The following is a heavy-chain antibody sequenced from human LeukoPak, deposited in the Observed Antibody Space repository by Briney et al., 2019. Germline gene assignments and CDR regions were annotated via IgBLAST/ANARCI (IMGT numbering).Heavy chain of an antibody. CDR3: ARDHYDRSGYYYVLDY. D-gene: IGHD3-22*01. Sequence: SETLSLTCTVSGGSISSSSYYWGWIRQPPGKGLEWIGSIYYSGSTNYNPSLKSRVTISVDTSKNQFSLKLSSVTAADTAVYYCARDHYDRSGYYYVLDYWGQGTLVTVSS. V-gene: IGHV4-39*07. J-gene: IGHJ4*02. CDR1: GGSISSSSYY. CDR2: IYYSGST.